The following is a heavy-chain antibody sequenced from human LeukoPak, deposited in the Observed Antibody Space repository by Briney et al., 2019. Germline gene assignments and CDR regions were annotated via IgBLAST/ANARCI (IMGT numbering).Heavy chain of an antibody. V-gene: IGHV4-34*01. J-gene: IGHJ4*02. CDR3: AKESSRWFGEPHFDY. CDR2: INHSGSS. CDR1: GGSFSGYY. D-gene: IGHD3-10*01. Sequence: PSETLSLTCAVYGGSFSGYYWSWIRQPPGKGLEWIGEINHSGSSNYNPSLKSRVTISVDTSKNQFSLKLSSVTAADTAVYYCAKESSRWFGEPHFDYWGQGTLVTVSS.